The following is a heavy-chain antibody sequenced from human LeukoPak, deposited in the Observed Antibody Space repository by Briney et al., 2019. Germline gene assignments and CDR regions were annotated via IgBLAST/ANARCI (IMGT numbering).Heavy chain of an antibody. CDR3: ARVDYYDSSGYYYHY. CDR1: GGSFSGYY. D-gene: IGHD3-22*01. CDR2: INHSGST. Sequence: SETLSLTCAVYGGSFSGYYWSWIRQPPGKGLEWIGEINHSGSTNYNPSLKSRVTISVDTSKNQFSLRLSSVTAADTAVYYCARVDYYDSSGYYYHYCGQGTLVTVSS. J-gene: IGHJ4*02. V-gene: IGHV4-34*01.